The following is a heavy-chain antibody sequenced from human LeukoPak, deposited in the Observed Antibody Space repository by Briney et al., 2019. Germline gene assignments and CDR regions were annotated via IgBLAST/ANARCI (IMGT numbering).Heavy chain of an antibody. D-gene: IGHD2-21*01. CDR1: GFTFSSHG. CDR2: ISPDGRKK. J-gene: IGHJ6*02. CDR3: ARDLSYFSFDD. V-gene: IGHV3-33*01. Sequence: GGSLRLSCAASGFTFSSHGMNWVRQAPGKGLEWVAGISPDGRKKYYVDAVKGRFTISRDNSKNTLYLQMHSLSVEDTAMYYCARDLSYFSFDDWGQGPTVTVSS.